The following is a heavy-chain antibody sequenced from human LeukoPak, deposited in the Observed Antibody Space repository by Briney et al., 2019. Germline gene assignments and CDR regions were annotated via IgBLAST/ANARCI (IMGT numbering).Heavy chain of an antibody. V-gene: IGHV3-23*01. D-gene: IGHD1-26*01. CDR3: AKDSGGSYCFDY. CDR2: ISGSGGST. Sequence: GGSLRLSCAASGFTFSSYTMSWVRQAPGKGLEWVSAISGSGGSTYYADSVKGRFTISRDNSKNTLYLQMNSLRAEDTAVYYCAKDSGGSYCFDYWGQGTLVTVSS. J-gene: IGHJ4*02. CDR1: GFTFSSYT.